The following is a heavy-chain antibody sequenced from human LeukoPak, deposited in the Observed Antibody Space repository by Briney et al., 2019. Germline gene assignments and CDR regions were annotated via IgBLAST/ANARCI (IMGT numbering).Heavy chain of an antibody. CDR1: GFTFSNYA. V-gene: IGHV3-30-3*01. Sequence: GGSLRLSRAASGFTFSNYAIHWVRQAPGKGLEWVAVISYDGNNKYYADSVKGRFTISRDNSKNTLYLQMNSLRAEDTAVYYCARPQGGRQLWLHFDYWGQGTLVTVSS. CDR2: ISYDGNNK. J-gene: IGHJ4*02. D-gene: IGHD5-18*01. CDR3: ARPQGGRQLWLHFDY.